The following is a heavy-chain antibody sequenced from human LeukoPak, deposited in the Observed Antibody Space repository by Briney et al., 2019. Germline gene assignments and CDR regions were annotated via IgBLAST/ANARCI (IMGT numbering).Heavy chain of an antibody. CDR1: GGSIRSGSHY. CDR3: AKRDDSGGNLVDL. D-gene: IGHD3-22*01. J-gene: IGHJ4*02. CDR2: IYYSGST. V-gene: IGHV4-39*02. Sequence: SETLSLTCTDSGGSIRSGSHYWAWIRQPPGKGLEWIGSIYYSGSTYYNPSLENRVTISIDTSKNHFSLKLSSLSAADTSVYYCAKRDDSGGNLVDLWGQGTLVTVS.